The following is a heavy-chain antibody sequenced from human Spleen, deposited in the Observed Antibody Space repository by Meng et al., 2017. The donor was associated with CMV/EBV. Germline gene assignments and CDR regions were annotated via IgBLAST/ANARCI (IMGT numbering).Heavy chain of an antibody. V-gene: IGHV1-69*05. J-gene: IGHJ4*02. CDR2: IIPIFGTA. Sequence: SGGTFSSNAISWVRQAPGQGLEWMGGIIPIFGTANYAQKFQGRVTITTDESTSTAYMELSSLRSEDTAVYYCASGAEDTAMVNFDYWGQGTLVTVSS. CDR1: GGTFSSNA. CDR3: ASGAEDTAMVNFDY. D-gene: IGHD5-18*01.